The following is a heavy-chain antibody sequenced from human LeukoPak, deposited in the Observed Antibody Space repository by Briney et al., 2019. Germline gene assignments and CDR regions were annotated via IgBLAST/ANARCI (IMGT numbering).Heavy chain of an antibody. D-gene: IGHD6-13*01. Sequence: ASVKVSCKASGYTFTGYYMHWVRQAPGQGLEWVGWINPNSGGTNYAQKFQGWVTMTRDTSISTAYMELSRLGSDDTAVYYCARDGLSYSSSWFNYYYYGMDVWGQGTTVTVSS. CDR2: INPNSGGT. J-gene: IGHJ6*02. CDR3: ARDGLSYSSSWFNYYYYGMDV. CDR1: GYTFTGYY. V-gene: IGHV1-2*04.